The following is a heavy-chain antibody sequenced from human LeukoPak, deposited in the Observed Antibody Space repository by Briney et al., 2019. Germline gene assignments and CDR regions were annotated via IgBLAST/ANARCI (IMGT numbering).Heavy chain of an antibody. V-gene: IGHV3-48*03. CDR3: ARGEVGVGSTLFDY. CDR2: ISGSGSSK. D-gene: IGHD1-26*01. CDR1: GFTFSSYE. Sequence: QPGGSLRLSCAASGFTFSSYEMNWVRQSPGKGLEWVSYISGSGSSKYYADSVKGRFTISRDNAKNSLYLQMNGLRAEDTAVYYCARGEVGVGSTLFDYWGQGTLVTVSS. J-gene: IGHJ4*02.